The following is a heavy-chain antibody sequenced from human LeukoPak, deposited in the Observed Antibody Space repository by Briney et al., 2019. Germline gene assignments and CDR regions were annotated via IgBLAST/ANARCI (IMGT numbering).Heavy chain of an antibody. V-gene: IGHV4-59*08. CDR3: ARLGVAGTGWFDP. D-gene: IGHD6-19*01. CDR2: IYYSGST. CDR1: GGSISSYY. Sequence: SETLSLTCTVSGGSISSYYWSWIRQPPGKGLEWIGYIYYSGSTNYNPSLKSRVTISVDTSKNQFSLKLSSVTAADTAVYYCARLGVAGTGWFDPWGQGTLVTVSS. J-gene: IGHJ5*02.